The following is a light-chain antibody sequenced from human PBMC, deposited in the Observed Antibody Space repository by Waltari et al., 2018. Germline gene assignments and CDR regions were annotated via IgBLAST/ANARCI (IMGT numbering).Light chain of an antibody. Sequence: EVVLTQSPGALSLSPGERATLPCRASQSISSTYLAWYQQKPGQAPRLLIYGASRRAAGIPDRFSGGGSGTEFTLTITRLEPEDFAVYYCQQYGNSPRTFGPGTKV. J-gene: IGKJ3*01. CDR2: GAS. CDR1: QSISSTY. V-gene: IGKV3-20*01. CDR3: QQYGNSPRT.